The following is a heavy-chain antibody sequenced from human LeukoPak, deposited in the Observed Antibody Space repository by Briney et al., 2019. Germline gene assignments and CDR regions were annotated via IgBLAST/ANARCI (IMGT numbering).Heavy chain of an antibody. V-gene: IGHV3-64D*06. Sequence: HPGGSLRLSCGASGFTFSSHAMTWVRQAPGKGLEYVSSISINGDKTYYAESVKGRFTISRDNSKNTLYLQLSSLRVEDTAVYYCIKDRIGTWSFDHWGQGTLLTVSS. CDR3: IKDRIGTWSFDH. J-gene: IGHJ4*02. CDR2: ISINGDKT. D-gene: IGHD1-26*01. CDR1: GFTFSSHA.